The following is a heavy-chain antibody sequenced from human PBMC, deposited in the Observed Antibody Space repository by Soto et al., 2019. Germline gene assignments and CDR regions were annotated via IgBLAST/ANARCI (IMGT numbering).Heavy chain of an antibody. V-gene: IGHV3-74*01. CDR1: GFIFKMYW. Sequence: PGGSLRLSCGASGFIFKMYWMHWVRQSPGKGLVWISRIYNDGTYSDYADSVRGRFTISRDNVNDTLYLQMNNLRAEDSGLYYCTRGPRPISTGTGAYWGQGTQVTVS. CDR3: TRGPRPISTGTGAY. D-gene: IGHD3-10*01. CDR2: IYNDGTYS. J-gene: IGHJ4*02.